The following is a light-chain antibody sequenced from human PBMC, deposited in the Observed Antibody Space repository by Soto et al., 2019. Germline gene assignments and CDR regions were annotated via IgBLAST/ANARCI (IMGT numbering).Light chain of an antibody. CDR3: MQSSKSTWT. V-gene: IGKV2-24*01. J-gene: IGKJ1*01. CDR2: KIS. Sequence: DIVMTQTPLSSPVTLGQPASISCRSSQSLVNSDGNTYLSWLQQRPGQPPRLLIYKISNRISGVPDRFSGSGAGTDFTLKISRVEAEDVGVYYCMQSSKSTWTFGQGTKVDIK. CDR1: QSLVNSDGNTY.